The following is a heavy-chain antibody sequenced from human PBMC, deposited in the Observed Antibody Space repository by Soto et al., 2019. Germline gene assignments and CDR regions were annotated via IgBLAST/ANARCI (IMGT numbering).Heavy chain of an antibody. D-gene: IGHD3-10*01. CDR1: GYSMRTTNW. CDR3: AGEFYYGSGTFSPVE. J-gene: IGHJ4*02. CDR2: IQSSGGT. Sequence: QVQLQESGPGLVKPSDTLSLTCTVSGYSMRTTNWWGWIRQPPGKGLEWIGYIQSSGGTHFNPSLKSRVTWSLVMSKNQFSLKLSSVTAVDTAVYYCAGEFYYGSGTFSPVEWGRGTLVTVSS. V-gene: IGHV4-28*03.